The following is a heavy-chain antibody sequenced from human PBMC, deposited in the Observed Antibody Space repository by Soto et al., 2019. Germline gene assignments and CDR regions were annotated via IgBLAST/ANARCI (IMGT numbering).Heavy chain of an antibody. CDR3: ARAXGFTSNYYES. CDR2: IYPGDSDT. CDR1: GYSFTSYW. V-gene: IGHV5-51*01. J-gene: IGHJ4*02. Sequence: GESLKISCKGSGYSFTSYWIGWVLQIPWKGLEWMGIIYPGDSDTRYSPSFQGQVTISADKSISTAYLHWSSLKASDTAMYYCARAXGFTSNYYESWGQGTLVTVSS. D-gene: IGHD6-13*01.